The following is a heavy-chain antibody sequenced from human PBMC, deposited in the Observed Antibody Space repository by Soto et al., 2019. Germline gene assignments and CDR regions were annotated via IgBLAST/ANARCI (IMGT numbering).Heavy chain of an antibody. CDR2: INPNGGST. Sequence: QVQLVQPGAEVKKPGASVKFSCKASGYIFTNFYIHWVRQAPGQGLEWIGIINPNGGSTNYAQNPQGRVTVSRAPTTSTFYISPSSRRSEYMAVYYCTSALASGLYWGQGTVITVSS. D-gene: IGHD6-6*01. CDR1: GYIFTNFY. CDR3: TSALASGLY. J-gene: IGHJ4*02. V-gene: IGHV1-46*03.